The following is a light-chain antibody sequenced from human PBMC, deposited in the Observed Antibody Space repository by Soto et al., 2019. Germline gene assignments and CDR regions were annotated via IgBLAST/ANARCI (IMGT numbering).Light chain of an antibody. CDR1: QSVFYKSHNNNF. CDR3: QQYDILPIT. V-gene: IGKV4-1*01. J-gene: IGKJ4*01. Sequence: DIIMTQSPESLAVSLGERSTINCKSSQSVFYKSHNNNFLAWYQQKPGKAPKLLIHDASILQRGVPSRFSGGGSGTDFTFTITSLQPEDIATYYCQQYDILPITFGGGTKVDIK. CDR2: DAS.